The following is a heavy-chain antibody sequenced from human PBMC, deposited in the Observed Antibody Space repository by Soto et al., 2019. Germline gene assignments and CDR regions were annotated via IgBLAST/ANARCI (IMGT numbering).Heavy chain of an antibody. CDR3: ARDSSGRYDY. J-gene: IGHJ4*02. Sequence: ETLSLACTVSGGAFSRGSYYCSCIRQPPGEGLEWIGWVFHSGSTKYNASLKSRVTISVDRSKNQFSLNLSYVTAADTAVYYCARDSSGRYDYWGQGTLVTVS. CDR1: GGAFSRGSYY. D-gene: IGHD1-26*01. CDR2: VFHSGST. V-gene: IGHV4-61*01.